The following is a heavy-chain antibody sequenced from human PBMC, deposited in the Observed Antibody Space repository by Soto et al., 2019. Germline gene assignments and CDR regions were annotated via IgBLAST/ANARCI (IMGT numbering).Heavy chain of an antibody. Sequence: GASVKVSCKASGYTFTSYDINWVRQATGQGLEWMGWMNPNSGNTGYAQKFQGRVTMTRNTSISTAYMELRSLRSDDTAVYYCARVPPPYYYDSSGYPKSRWFDPWGQGTLVTVSS. J-gene: IGHJ5*02. CDR2: MNPNSGNT. D-gene: IGHD3-22*01. CDR1: GYTFTSYD. V-gene: IGHV1-8*01. CDR3: ARVPPPYYYDSSGYPKSRWFDP.